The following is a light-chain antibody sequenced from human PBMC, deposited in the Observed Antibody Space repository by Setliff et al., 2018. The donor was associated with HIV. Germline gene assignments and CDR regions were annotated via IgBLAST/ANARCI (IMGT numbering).Light chain of an antibody. CDR1: SSDVGNYNY. Sequence: QSALTQPASVSGSPGQSITISCTGTSSDVGNYNYVSWYQQHPGKAPKLMIYEVTNRPSGVSNRFSGSKSGNTASLTISELQAEDEADYYCSSYTSSSTRVFGTGTKVTVL. CDR2: EVT. J-gene: IGLJ1*01. V-gene: IGLV2-14*01. CDR3: SSYTSSSTRV.